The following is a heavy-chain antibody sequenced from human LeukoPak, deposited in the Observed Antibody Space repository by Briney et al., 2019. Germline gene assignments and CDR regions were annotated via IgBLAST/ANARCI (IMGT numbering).Heavy chain of an antibody. CDR2: VSNSGDYI. CDR3: ARALIGYYFDY. CDR1: GFTFDDYG. J-gene: IGHJ4*02. D-gene: IGHD2-8*01. Sequence: PGGSLRLSCAASGFTFDDYGMSWVRQAPGKGLEWVSSVSNSGDYIHYADSVKGRFTISRDNSKNSLYPQMNSLRAEDTAVYYCARALIGYYFDYWGQGTLVTVSS. V-gene: IGHV3-21*06.